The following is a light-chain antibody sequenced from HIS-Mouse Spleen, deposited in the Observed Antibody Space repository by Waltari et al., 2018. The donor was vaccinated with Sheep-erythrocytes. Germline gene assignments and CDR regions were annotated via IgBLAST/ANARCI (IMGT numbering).Light chain of an antibody. CDR2: AAS. Sequence: DIQMTQSPSSLSASVGDRVTITCRASQSISSYLNWYQQKPGKAPKLLIYAASSLQSWFPSRFSGSGSGTDFTLTISILQPEDFATYYCQQSYSTPPLPFGGGTKVEIK. V-gene: IGKV1-39*01. CDR3: QQSYSTPPLP. CDR1: QSISSY. J-gene: IGKJ4*01.